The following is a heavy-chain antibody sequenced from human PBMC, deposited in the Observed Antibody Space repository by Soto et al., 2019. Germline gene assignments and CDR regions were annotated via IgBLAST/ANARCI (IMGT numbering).Heavy chain of an antibody. Sequence: SETLSLTCTVSGGSISSYYWSWIRQPPGKGLEWIGYIYYSGSTNYNPSLKSRVTISVDTSKNQFSLKLSSVTAADTAVYYCARQAIVVVPAPYYYYYYMHVWGKGTMVTVSS. J-gene: IGHJ6*03. CDR2: IYYSGST. CDR3: ARQAIVVVPAPYYYYYYMHV. V-gene: IGHV4-59*08. CDR1: GGSISSYY. D-gene: IGHD2-2*01.